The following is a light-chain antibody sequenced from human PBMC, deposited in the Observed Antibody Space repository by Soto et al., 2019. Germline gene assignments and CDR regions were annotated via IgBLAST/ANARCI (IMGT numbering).Light chain of an antibody. CDR2: DAS. CDR3: QQYSSYSSWT. Sequence: DIQMPQSPSTLSASVGDRVTITCRASQRISKWLAWYQQKPGKAPKLLMYDASILESGVPPRFSGSGSGTEFTLTISGLQPVDFATYYCQQYSSYSSWTFGQGTKVEIK. CDR1: QRISKW. V-gene: IGKV1-5*01. J-gene: IGKJ1*01.